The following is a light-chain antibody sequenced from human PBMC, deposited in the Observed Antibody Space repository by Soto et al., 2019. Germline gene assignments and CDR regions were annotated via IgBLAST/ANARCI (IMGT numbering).Light chain of an antibody. V-gene: IGKV1-5*03. J-gene: IGKJ2*01. CDR3: QQYKTYSRT. CDR2: KAS. CDR1: QSISSN. Sequence: MTQSPATLSVSPGERATLSCRASQSISSNLAWYQQKPGKAPKILIYKASSLESGVPSRFSGSDSGTEFTLTISSLQPDDFATYFCQQYKTYSRTFGQGTKLEIK.